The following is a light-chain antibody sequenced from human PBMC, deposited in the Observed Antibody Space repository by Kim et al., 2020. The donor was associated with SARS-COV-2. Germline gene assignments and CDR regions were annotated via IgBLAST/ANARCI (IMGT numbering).Light chain of an antibody. V-gene: IGKV3-20*01. CDR1: QSVSSSY. J-gene: IGKJ4*01. CDR3: QQYGSSPVLT. CDR2: GAS. Sequence: SPGERATLSCRASQSVSSSYLAWYQQKPGQAPRLLIYGASSRATGIPDRFSGSGSGTDFTLTISRLEPEDFAVYYCQQYGSSPVLTFGGGTKLEI.